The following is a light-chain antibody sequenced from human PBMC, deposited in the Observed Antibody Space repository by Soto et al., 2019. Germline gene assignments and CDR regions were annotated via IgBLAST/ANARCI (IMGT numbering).Light chain of an antibody. CDR1: QSVGNN. J-gene: IGKJ3*01. V-gene: IGKV3-15*01. CDR3: QQYNNWHFT. CDR2: GAS. Sequence: EIVMTQSPATLSVSPGERATLSCRASQSVGNNLAWYQQKPGQAPRLLIYGASTRATGIPARFSGSGSGTEFPLTISRLQSEDFAVYYCQQYNNWHFTFGPGTKVDIK.